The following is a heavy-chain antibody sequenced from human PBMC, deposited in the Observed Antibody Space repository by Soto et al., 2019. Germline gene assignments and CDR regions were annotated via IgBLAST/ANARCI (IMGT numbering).Heavy chain of an antibody. CDR2: IYHSGST. CDR1: GGSISSSNW. D-gene: IGHD1-26*01. V-gene: IGHV4-4*02. CDR3: ARREGSGTSGSYFLIDY. Sequence: SETLSLTCAVSGGSISSSNWWSWVRQPPGKGLEWIGEIYHSGSTNYNPSLKSRVTISVDKSKNQFSLKLSSVTAADTAVYYCARREGSGTSGSYFLIDYWGQGTLVTVSS. J-gene: IGHJ4*02.